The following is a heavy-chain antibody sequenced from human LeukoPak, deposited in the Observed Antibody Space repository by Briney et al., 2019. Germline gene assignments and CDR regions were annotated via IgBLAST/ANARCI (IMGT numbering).Heavy chain of an antibody. D-gene: IGHD6-13*01. V-gene: IGHV4-38-2*02. CDR3: ARALTPYSSSWHY. J-gene: IGHJ4*02. CDR1: GYSISSGYY. Sequence: PSETLSLTCTVSGYSISSGYYWGWIRQPPGKGLEWIGSIYHSGSTNYNPSLKSRVTISVDTSKNQFSLKLSSVTAADTAVYYCARALTPYSSSWHYWGQGTLVTVSS. CDR2: IYHSGST.